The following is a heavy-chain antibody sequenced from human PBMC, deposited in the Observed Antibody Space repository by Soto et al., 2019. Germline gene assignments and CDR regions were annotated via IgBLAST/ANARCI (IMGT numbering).Heavy chain of an antibody. J-gene: IGHJ4*02. V-gene: IGHV6-1*01. CDR3: ARSGPGGYIDY. D-gene: IGHD3-22*01. CDR2: TYYRSKWYN. CDR1: GYSVSSNSAA. Sequence: QTLSLTCAISGYSVSSNSAAWNLIRQSPSRGLEWLGRTYYRSKWYNHYAVSVKSRVTVNPDTSKNQFSLQLNSVAPEDTAVYYCARSGPGGYIDYWGQGTLVTVSS.